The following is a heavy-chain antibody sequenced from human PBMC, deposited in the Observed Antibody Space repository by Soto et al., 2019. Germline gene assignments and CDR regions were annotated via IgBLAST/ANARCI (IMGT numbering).Heavy chain of an antibody. Sequence: ASVKVSCKASGYTFTSYGISWVRQAPGQGLEWMGWISAYNGNTNYAQKLQGRVTMTTDTSTSTAYMELRSLRSDDTAVYYCARDPRRYYDFWRNRFDYWTQGTLVTVFS. J-gene: IGHJ4*02. CDR3: ARDPRRYYDFWRNRFDY. CDR2: ISAYNGNT. V-gene: IGHV1-18*01. CDR1: GYTFTSYG. D-gene: IGHD3-3*01.